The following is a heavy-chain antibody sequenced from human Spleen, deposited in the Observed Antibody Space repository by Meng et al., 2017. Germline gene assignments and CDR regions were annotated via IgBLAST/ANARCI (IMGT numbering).Heavy chain of an antibody. D-gene: IGHD3-10*01. CDR2: LSGGGFTT. CDR3: AKYSYGLGDYLDY. V-gene: IGHV3-23*01. Sequence: GGSLRLSCAASGFSFSSYAMSWVRHAPGKGLEWVSALSGGGFTTYYADSVKGRFAISGHNSKNTLYLQMNSLRAEDTALYYCAKYSYGLGDYLDYWGQGALVTVSS. J-gene: IGHJ4*02. CDR1: GFSFSSYA.